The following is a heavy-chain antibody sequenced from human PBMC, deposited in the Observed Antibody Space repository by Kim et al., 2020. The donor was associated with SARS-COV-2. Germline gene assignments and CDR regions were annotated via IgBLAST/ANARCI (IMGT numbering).Heavy chain of an antibody. J-gene: IGHJ4*02. V-gene: IGHV3-23*01. CDR1: GFTFSSYA. D-gene: IGHD3-10*01. Sequence: GGSLRLSCAASGFTFSSYAMSWVRQAPGKGLEWVSAISGSGGSTYYADSVKGRFTISRDNSKNTLYLQMNSLRAEDTAVYYCAKDRSLGVWFGELIFDSWGQGTLVTVSS. CDR2: ISGSGGST. CDR3: AKDRSLGVWFGELIFDS.